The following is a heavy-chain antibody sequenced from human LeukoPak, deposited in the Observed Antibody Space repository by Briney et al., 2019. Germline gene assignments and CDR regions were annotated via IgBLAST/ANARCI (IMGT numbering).Heavy chain of an antibody. D-gene: IGHD3-22*01. V-gene: IGHV3-9*01. Sequence: QPGGSLRLSCAASGFTFDDYAMHWVRQAPGKGLEWVSGISWNSGSIGYADSVKGRFTISRDNAKNSLYLQMNSLRAEDTALYYCAKAATRAYYDSSGLRGNFDYWGQGTLVTVSS. CDR3: AKAATRAYYDSSGLRGNFDY. CDR2: ISWNSGSI. CDR1: GFTFDDYA. J-gene: IGHJ4*02.